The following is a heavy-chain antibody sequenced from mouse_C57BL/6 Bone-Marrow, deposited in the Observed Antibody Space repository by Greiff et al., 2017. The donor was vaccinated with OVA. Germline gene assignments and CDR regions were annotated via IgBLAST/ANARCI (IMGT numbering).Heavy chain of an antibody. V-gene: IGHV1-62-3*01. J-gene: IGHJ1*03. Sequence: QVQLQQPGAELVKPGASVKLSCKASGYTFTSYWMHWVKQRPGRGLEWMGRIDPNSGGTKYNEKFKSKATLTVDKSSSTAYMQLSSLTSEDSAVYYCAMGDYDLSYWYFDVWGTGTTVTVSS. CDR2: IDPNSGGT. D-gene: IGHD2-4*01. CDR3: AMGDYDLSYWYFDV. CDR1: GYTFTSYW.